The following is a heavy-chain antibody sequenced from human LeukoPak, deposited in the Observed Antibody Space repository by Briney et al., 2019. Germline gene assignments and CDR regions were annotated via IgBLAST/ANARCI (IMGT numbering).Heavy chain of an antibody. CDR1: GFTFGSYA. D-gene: IGHD3-10*02. CDR3: AKYPGYVDYHYMDV. J-gene: IGHJ6*03. CDR2: ISGSGAST. V-gene: IGHV3-23*01. Sequence: GGSLRLSCAASGFTFGSYAMSWVRQAPGKGLEWVSAISGSGASTYYADSVKGRFTISRDNSKNTLYLQMNSLRAEDTAVYYCAKYPGYVDYHYMDVWGKGTTVTVSS.